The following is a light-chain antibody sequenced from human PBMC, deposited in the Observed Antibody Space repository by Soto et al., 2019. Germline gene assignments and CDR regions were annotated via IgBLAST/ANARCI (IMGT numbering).Light chain of an antibody. Sequence: EIVMTQSPVTLSVSPGERVTLSCRASQSVSSNLAWYQQKPGQAPSLLIYGAFTRATGIPARFSGTRSGTEFTLTISSLQSEDFALYYCQQYNDWPLTFGQGTKVDI. J-gene: IGKJ1*01. CDR2: GAF. CDR1: QSVSSN. V-gene: IGKV3-15*01. CDR3: QQYNDWPLT.